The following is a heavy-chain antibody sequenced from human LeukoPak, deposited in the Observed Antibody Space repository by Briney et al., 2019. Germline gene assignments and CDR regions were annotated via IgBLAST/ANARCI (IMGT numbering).Heavy chain of an antibody. V-gene: IGHV3-64*01. CDR1: GFTLSEYA. CDR2: ISSNGGST. CDR3: ARADYDFWSGPNPKPPDY. J-gene: IGHJ4*02. D-gene: IGHD3-3*01. Sequence: PGGSLRLSCAASGFTLSEYAMHWVRQAPGKGLEYVSVISSNGGSTYYANSVKGRFTISRDNSKNTLYLQMGSLRAEDMAVYYCARADYDFWSGPNPKPPDYWGQGTLVTVSS.